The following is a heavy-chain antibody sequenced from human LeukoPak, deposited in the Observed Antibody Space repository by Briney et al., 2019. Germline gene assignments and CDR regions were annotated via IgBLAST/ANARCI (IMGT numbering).Heavy chain of an antibody. V-gene: IGHV1-2*02. CDR2: INPNSGGT. Sequence: GASVKVSCKASGYTFTGYYMHWVRQAPGQGLEWMGWINPNSGGTNYAQKFQGRVTMTRDTSISTAYMELSRLRSDDTAVYYCARNSPHYYGSGSYSGPGTTYYYYYYYMDVWGKGTTVTVSS. J-gene: IGHJ6*03. D-gene: IGHD3-10*01. CDR1: GYTFTGYY. CDR3: ARNSPHYYGSGSYSGPGTTYYYYYYYMDV.